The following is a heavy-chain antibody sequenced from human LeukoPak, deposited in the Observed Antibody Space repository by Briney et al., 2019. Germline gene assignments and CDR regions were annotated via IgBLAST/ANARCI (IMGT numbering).Heavy chain of an antibody. CDR3: AVFRSVWYA. CDR1: GFTFSSYA. V-gene: IGHV3-23*01. J-gene: IGHJ4*02. Sequence: GGSLRLSCAASGFTFSSYALSWVRQAPGKGLEWVSAISGSGYSAYYADSVRGRFTISRDNSKNTLYLQLNNLRAEDTAVYYCAVFRSVWYAWGQGTLVTVSS. CDR2: ISGSGYSA. D-gene: IGHD6-19*01.